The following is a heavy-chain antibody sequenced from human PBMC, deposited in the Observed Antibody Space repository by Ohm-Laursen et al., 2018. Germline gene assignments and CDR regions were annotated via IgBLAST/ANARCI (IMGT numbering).Heavy chain of an antibody. J-gene: IGHJ4*02. CDR3: TRWYGGIDY. CDR1: GFTFSSYW. Sequence: SLRPSCSASGFTFSSYWMHWVRQGPGKGLVWVSRINSDGSSTSYADSVKGRFTISRDNAKNTLHLQMNSLRAEDTAMYYCTRWYGGIDYWGQGTLVTVSS. CDR2: INSDGSST. D-gene: IGHD4-23*01. V-gene: IGHV3-74*01.